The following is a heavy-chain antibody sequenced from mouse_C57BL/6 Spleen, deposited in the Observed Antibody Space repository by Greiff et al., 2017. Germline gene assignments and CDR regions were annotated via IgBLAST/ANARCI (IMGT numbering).Heavy chain of an antibody. J-gene: IGHJ4*01. CDR2: IWRGGST. D-gene: IGHD1-1*01. Sequence: VKLQESGPGLVQPSQSLSITCTVSGFSLTSYGVHWVRQSPGKGLEWLGVIWRGGSTDYNAAFMSRLSITKDNSKSQVFFKMNSLQADDTAIYYCAKKEYYGSSYAMDYWGQGTSVTVSS. V-gene: IGHV2-5*01. CDR1: GFSLTSYG. CDR3: AKKEYYGSSYAMDY.